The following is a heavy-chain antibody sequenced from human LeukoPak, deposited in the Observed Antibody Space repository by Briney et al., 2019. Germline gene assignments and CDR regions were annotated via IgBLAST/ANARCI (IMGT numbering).Heavy chain of an antibody. D-gene: IGHD5-18*01. CDR3: AKKIWLLGYVGYFDY. J-gene: IGHJ4*02. CDR2: ISGSGGST. Sequence: GGSLRLSCAASGFTFSSYAMSWVRQAPGKGLEWVSAISGSGGSTYYADPVKGRFTISRDNSKNTLYLQMNSLRAEDTAVYYCAKKIWLLGYVGYFDYWGQGTLVTVSS. V-gene: IGHV3-23*01. CDR1: GFTFSSYA.